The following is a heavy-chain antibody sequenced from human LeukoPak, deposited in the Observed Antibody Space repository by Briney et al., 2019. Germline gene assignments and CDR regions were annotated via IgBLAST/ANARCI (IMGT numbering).Heavy chain of an antibody. CDR3: ARHDYYGMDV. J-gene: IGHJ6*02. V-gene: IGHV5-10-1*01. Sequence: GESLRISCEGSGYSFTSYWISWVRQMPGKGLEWMGRIDPSDSYTKYSPSFQGHVTISADKSISTAYLQWSSLRASDTGMYYCARHDYYGMDVWGQGTLVTVSS. CDR1: GYSFTSYW. CDR2: IDPSDSYT.